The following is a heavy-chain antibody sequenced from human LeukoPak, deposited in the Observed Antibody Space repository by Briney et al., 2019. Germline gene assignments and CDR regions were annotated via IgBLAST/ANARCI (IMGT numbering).Heavy chain of an antibody. D-gene: IGHD1-26*01. Sequence: GGFLRLSCAASGFTVSSNYMSWVRQAPGKGLEWVSVIYSGGSTYYADSVKGRFTISRDNSKNTLYLQMNSLRAEDTAVYYCARDVWGATNYWGQGTLVTVSS. V-gene: IGHV3-53*05. CDR2: IYSGGST. CDR3: ARDVWGATNY. J-gene: IGHJ4*02. CDR1: GFTVSSNY.